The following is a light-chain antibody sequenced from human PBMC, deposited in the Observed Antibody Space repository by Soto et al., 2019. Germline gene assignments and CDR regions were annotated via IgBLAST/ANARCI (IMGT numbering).Light chain of an antibody. J-gene: IGLJ2*01. CDR3: YSTDSSGNHRV. V-gene: IGLV3-10*01. CDR1: ALPKKY. CDR2: EDS. Sequence: SYELTQPPSVSVSPGQRARITFSGDALPKKYAYWYQQKSGQAPVLVIYEDSKPPSGIPERFSGSSSGTMATLTISGAQVEDEADYYCYSTDSSGNHRVFGGGTKLTVL.